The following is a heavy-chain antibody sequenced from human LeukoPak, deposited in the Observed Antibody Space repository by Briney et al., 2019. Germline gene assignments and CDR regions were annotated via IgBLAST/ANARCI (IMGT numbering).Heavy chain of an antibody. CDR3: ARGNRVPMVRGVPLDY. J-gene: IGHJ4*02. V-gene: IGHV1-46*02. CDR2: INPSGGST. D-gene: IGHD3-10*01. CDR1: GFSVKNYY. Sequence: ASVQVSCKASGFSVKNYYMHWVRQAPGQGLEWMGIINPSGGSTSYAQKFQGRVTMTRDTSTSTVYMELSSLRSEDTAVYYCARGNRVPMVRGVPLDYWGQGTLVTVSS.